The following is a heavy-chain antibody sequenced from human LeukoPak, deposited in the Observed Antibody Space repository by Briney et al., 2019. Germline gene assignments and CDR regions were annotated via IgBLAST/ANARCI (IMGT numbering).Heavy chain of an antibody. CDR2: IYYSGST. J-gene: IGHJ6*02. V-gene: IGHV4-31*03. CDR3: ARDSQVRGVIPYYGMDV. Sequence: ASETLSLTCTVSGGSISSGGYYWGWIRQHPGKGLEWIGYIYYSGSTYYNPSLKSRVTISVDTSKNQFSLKLSSVTAADTAVYYCARDSQVRGVIPYYGMDVWGQGTTVTVSS. D-gene: IGHD3-10*01. CDR1: GGSISSGGYY.